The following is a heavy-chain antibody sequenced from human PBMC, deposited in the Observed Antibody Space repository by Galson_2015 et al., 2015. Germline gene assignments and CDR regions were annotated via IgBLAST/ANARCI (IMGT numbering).Heavy chain of an antibody. CDR1: GDSIVNHGYY. V-gene: IGHV4-31*03. CDR2: VHKSGST. J-gene: IGHJ5*02. D-gene: IGHD2-2*01. CDR3: ARDLGYAWGADH. Sequence: TLSLTCNVSGDSIVNHGYYWTWIRQFPEEGLEWIGYVHKSGSTFFNPSLKSRVDISMDTSKNQFSLRLNSVTAADTAVYYCARDLGYAWGADHWGQGTLVTVSS.